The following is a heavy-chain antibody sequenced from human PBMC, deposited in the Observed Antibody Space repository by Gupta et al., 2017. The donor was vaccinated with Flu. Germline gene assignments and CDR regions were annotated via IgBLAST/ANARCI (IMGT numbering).Heavy chain of an antibody. CDR3: ARGAPFPIVVVPAAILGAFDI. V-gene: IGHV4-34*01. J-gene: IGHJ3*02. CDR2: INHSGST. D-gene: IGHD2-2*02. Sequence: LEWIGEINHSGSTNYNPSLKSRVTISVDTSKNQFSLKLSSVTAADTAVYYCARGAPFPIVVVPAAILGAFDIWGQGTMVTVSS.